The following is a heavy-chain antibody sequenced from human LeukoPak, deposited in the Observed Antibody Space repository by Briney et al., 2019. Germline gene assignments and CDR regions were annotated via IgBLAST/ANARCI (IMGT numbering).Heavy chain of an antibody. D-gene: IGHD3-22*01. Sequence: GGSLRLSCAASGFPLSHYSMNWVRQAPGKGLEWLSYISSSGTTIYHADSVKGRFTISRDNSKNTLYLQMNSLRAEDTAVYYCASGDDSSGYWGHWGQGTLVTVSS. CDR1: GFPLSHYS. J-gene: IGHJ4*02. CDR3: ASGDDSSGYWGH. V-gene: IGHV3-48*01. CDR2: ISSSGTTI.